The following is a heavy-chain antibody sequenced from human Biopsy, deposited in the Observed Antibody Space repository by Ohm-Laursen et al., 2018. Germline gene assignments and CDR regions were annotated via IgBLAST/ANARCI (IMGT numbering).Heavy chain of an antibody. J-gene: IGHJ4*02. CDR3: ARISITRLLDY. D-gene: IGHD3-3*01. Sequence: SVKVSCKTSGYNFNSYGISWVRQAPGQGLEWMGRISGYNGNTLYAQKFQHRVTMTTDTSTSTAYMELRSLTSDDTAVYYCARISITRLLDYWGQGTLVTVSS. CDR2: ISGYNGNT. V-gene: IGHV1-18*01. CDR1: GYNFNSYG.